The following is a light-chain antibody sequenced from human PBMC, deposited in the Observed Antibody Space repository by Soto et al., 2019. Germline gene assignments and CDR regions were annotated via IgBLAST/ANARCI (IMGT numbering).Light chain of an antibody. J-gene: IGLJ1*01. Sequence: QSVLTQPASETGSPGESITISYTGTSSDVGGYNYVSWYQQHPGKAPKLMIYDVSNRPSGVSNRFSGSKSGNTASLTISGLQAEDEADYYCSSYTSSSTRVFGTGTKVTVL. V-gene: IGLV2-14*01. CDR2: DVS. CDR3: SSYTSSSTRV. CDR1: SSDVGGYNY.